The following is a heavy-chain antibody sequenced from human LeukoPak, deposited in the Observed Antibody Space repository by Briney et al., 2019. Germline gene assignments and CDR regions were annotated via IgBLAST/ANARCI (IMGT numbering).Heavy chain of an antibody. CDR3: ARGLGTTGTGF. Sequence: ASVKVSCKASGYTFTSYDINWVRQASGQGLEWMGWMNPNSGTTGYAQKFQGRVSMTRDTSTSTAYMELSRLRSEDTAVYFCARGLGTTGTGFWGQGTQVTVSS. CDR1: GYTFTSYD. D-gene: IGHD1-1*01. V-gene: IGHV1-8*01. J-gene: IGHJ4*02. CDR2: MNPNSGTT.